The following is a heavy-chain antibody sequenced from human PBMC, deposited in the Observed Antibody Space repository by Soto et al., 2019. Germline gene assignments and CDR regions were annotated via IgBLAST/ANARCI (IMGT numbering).Heavy chain of an antibody. CDR1: GGSISSGGYY. V-gene: IGHV4-31*02. J-gene: IGHJ4*02. CDR2: IYYSGST. CDR3: ARCMGYSSSSIFYFVY. D-gene: IGHD6-6*01. Sequence: SETLSLTCTVSGGSISSGGYYWSWIRQHPGKGLEWIGYIYYSGSTYYNPSLKSRVTISVDTSKNQFSLKLSSVTAADTAVYYCARCMGYSSSSIFYFVYWGQGTLVTVSS.